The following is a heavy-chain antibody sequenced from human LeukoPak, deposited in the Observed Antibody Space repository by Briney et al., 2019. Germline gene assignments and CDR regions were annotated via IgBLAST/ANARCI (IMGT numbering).Heavy chain of an antibody. V-gene: IGHV4-39*01. CDR1: GGSISSSSYY. D-gene: IGHD2-2*01. CDR2: IYYSGNT. CDR3: ARHRIPAALASAFDY. J-gene: IGHJ4*02. Sequence: SATLSLTCTVSGGSISSSSYYWDWIRQPPGKGLEWIGAIYYSGNTNYNPSLKSRVTISVDTSKNQFSLKLSSVTAADTAVYYCARHRIPAALASAFDYWGQGTLVTVSS.